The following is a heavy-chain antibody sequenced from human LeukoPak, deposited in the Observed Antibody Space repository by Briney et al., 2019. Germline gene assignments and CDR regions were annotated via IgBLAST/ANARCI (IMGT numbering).Heavy chain of an antibody. CDR2: INHSGIT. J-gene: IGHJ4*02. CDR1: SYPISSGYY. V-gene: IGHV4-38-2*02. D-gene: IGHD3-9*01. Sequence: SETLSLTCTVSSYPISSGYYWGWIRQPPGKGLEWIASINHSGITYYNPSLKSRVTISVDTSKNQFSLKLTSVTAADTAVYYCGRDRPTGYYDYWGPGILVTVSS. CDR3: GRDRPTGYYDY.